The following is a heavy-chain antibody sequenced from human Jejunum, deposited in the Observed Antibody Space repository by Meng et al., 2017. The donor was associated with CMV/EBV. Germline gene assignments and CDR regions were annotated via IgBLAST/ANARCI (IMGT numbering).Heavy chain of an antibody. V-gene: IGHV3-74*01. CDR2: IDGDETTT. CDR1: W. J-gene: IGHJ4*02. D-gene: IGHD6-19*01. Sequence: WMHWVRQAPGQGLVWVSRIDGDETTTGYADSVRGRFTISRDNAKNTLYLEMNSLRDDDTGVYYCARAVSGGSLADYWGQGTLVTVSS. CDR3: ARAVSGGSLADY.